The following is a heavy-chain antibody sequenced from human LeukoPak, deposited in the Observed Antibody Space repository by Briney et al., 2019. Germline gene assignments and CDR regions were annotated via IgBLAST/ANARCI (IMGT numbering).Heavy chain of an antibody. J-gene: IGHJ4*02. Sequence: ASVRVSCKASGYTFNTYDINWVRQATGQGLEWMGWMKPDSGATGYAPRFQGRVTITRNMSISTAYMELSSLRSEDTAVYYCVRGGLHRRGTDCYSTGLFDSWGRGTLVIVSS. CDR3: VRGGLHRRGTDCYSTGLFDS. CDR2: MKPDSGAT. CDR1: GYTFNTYD. D-gene: IGHD2-21*02. V-gene: IGHV1-8*03.